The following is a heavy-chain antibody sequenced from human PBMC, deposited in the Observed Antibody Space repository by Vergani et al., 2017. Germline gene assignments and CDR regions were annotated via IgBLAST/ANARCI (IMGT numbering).Heavy chain of an antibody. D-gene: IGHD3-22*01. V-gene: IGHV3-23*01. CDR2: ISARYPST. CDR1: EFTFSNYA. J-gene: IGHJ4*02. Sequence: EVQLLESGGGLVQPWGSLRLTCAASEFTFSNYAMNWVRQAPGKGLEWVSAISARYPSTYYADSVKGRFTISRDNSKNMLYLQMNSLRAEDTAVYYCARLSYDTTPYLQGGYDCWGQGTLVSVSS. CDR3: ARLSYDTTPYLQGGYDC.